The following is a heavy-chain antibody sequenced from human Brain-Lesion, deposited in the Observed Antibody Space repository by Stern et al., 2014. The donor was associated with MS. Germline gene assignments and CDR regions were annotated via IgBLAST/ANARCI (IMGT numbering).Heavy chain of an antibody. CDR2: IYYRGST. CDR3: AKLWLGELPESPFDY. D-gene: IGHD3-10*01. V-gene: IGHV4-39*01. Sequence: QLQLQESGPGLVKPSETLSLTCTVSGGSISSSSYYWGWIRQPPGKGLEWIGSIYYRGSTYYNPSLKSRVTISMDTSKNQFSLPLSSVTAADTAVYFCAKLWLGELPESPFDYWGQGTLVTVSS. CDR1: GGSISSSSYY. J-gene: IGHJ4*02.